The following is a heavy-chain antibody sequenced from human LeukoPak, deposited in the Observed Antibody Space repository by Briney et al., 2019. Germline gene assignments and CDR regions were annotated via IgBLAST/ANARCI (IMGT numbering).Heavy chain of an antibody. CDR2: ISGSGGST. V-gene: IGHV3-23*01. CDR3: AKAGWNVVVIDY. Sequence: GGSLRLSCAASGFTFSSYAMSWVRQAPGKGLEWVSGISGSGGSTNYADSVKGRFTISRDNSKNTQYLQMNSLRAEDTAVYYCAKAGWNVVVIDYWGQGTLVTVSS. CDR1: GFTFSSYA. D-gene: IGHD3-22*01. J-gene: IGHJ4*02.